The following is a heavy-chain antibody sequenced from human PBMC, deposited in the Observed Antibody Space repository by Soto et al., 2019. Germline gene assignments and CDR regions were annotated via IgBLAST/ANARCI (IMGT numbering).Heavy chain of an antibody. V-gene: IGHV1-69*13. J-gene: IGHJ3*02. CDR2: IIPIFGTA. CDR1: GGTFRSYA. Sequence: ASVKVSCKASGGTFRSYAISWVRQAPGQGLEWMGGIIPIFGTANYAQKFQGRVTITADESTSTAYMELSSLRSEDTAVYYCARVLGYCGGDCYSDAFDIWGQGTMVTVSS. D-gene: IGHD2-21*02. CDR3: ARVLGYCGGDCYSDAFDI.